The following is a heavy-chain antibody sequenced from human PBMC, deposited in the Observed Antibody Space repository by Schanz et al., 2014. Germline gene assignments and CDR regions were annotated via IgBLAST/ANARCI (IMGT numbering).Heavy chain of an antibody. J-gene: IGHJ6*02. CDR3: AKIWKAHHLTGRPGWSDGMDV. CDR1: GFTFSRYW. Sequence: EVQLVESGGGFVQPGGSLRLSCAASGFTFSRYWMHWVRQAPGKGLVWVSTIASGGSHTFYADSVTGRFTISGDNSKNTLFLQMNSLRVEDTAIYYCAKIWKAHHLTGRPGWSDGMDVWGQGTTV. V-gene: IGHV3-23*04. D-gene: IGHD3-3*01. CDR2: IASGGSHT.